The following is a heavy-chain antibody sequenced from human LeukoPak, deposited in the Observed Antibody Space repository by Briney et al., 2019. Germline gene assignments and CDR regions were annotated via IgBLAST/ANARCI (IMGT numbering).Heavy chain of an antibody. J-gene: IGHJ4*02. D-gene: IGHD6-13*01. Sequence: SQTLSLTCAISVDSVSRNSAAWNWTRQYPTRGIEWLGRTYYRSRWYNDYAVSVKSRIAIDPDTSKNQFSLKLNSVTPEDTAVYYCARDRWSYYFDYWGQGALVTVSS. CDR1: VDSVSRNSAA. CDR2: TYYRSRWYN. CDR3: ARDRWSYYFDY. V-gene: IGHV6-1*01.